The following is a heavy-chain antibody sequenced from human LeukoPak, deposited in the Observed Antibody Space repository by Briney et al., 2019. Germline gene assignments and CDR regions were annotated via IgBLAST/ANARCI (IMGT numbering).Heavy chain of an antibody. CDR2: MNPNSGNT. Sequence: ASVKVSCKASGYTFTTYDLNWVRQATGQGLEWMGWMNPNSGNTGCAQKFQGSVTMTRNISITTAYMELSNLTSEDTAVYYCARRIRGAPTDYWGQGTLVTVSS. CDR1: GYTFTTYD. CDR3: ARRIRGAPTDY. V-gene: IGHV1-8*01. J-gene: IGHJ4*02. D-gene: IGHD3-10*01.